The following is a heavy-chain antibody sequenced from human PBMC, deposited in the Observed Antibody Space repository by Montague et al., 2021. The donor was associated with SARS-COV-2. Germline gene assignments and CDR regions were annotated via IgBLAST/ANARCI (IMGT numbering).Heavy chain of an antibody. Sequence: SETLSLTCTVSGGSISSSSYYWGWIRQPPGKGLEWIGSIYYGESTYYNPSLKSRVTISVDTSKNQFSLKLSSVTAADTAVYYCARHASYDYSKDLYYYYYYGMDVWGQGTTVTVSS. CDR2: IYYGEST. V-gene: IGHV4-39*01. CDR1: GGSISSSSYY. CDR3: ARHASYDYSKDLYYYYYYGMDV. D-gene: IGHD4-11*01. J-gene: IGHJ6*02.